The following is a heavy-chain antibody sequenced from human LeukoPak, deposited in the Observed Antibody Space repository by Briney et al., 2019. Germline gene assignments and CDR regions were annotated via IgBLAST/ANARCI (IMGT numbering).Heavy chain of an antibody. CDR1: GFTFSSYS. V-gene: IGHV3-48*01. CDR2: ITTSSSTI. Sequence: GGSLRLSCAASGFTFSSYSMNWVRQAPGKGLEWVSYITTSSSTIYYADSVKGRFTISRDNARNSLYLQMNSLRAEDTAVYYCARGRSSGYNIDAFDIWGQGTMVTVSS. J-gene: IGHJ3*02. CDR3: ARGRSSGYNIDAFDI. D-gene: IGHD3-22*01.